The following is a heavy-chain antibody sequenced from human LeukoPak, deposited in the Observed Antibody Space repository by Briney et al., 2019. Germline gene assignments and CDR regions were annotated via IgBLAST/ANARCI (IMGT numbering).Heavy chain of an antibody. D-gene: IGHD4-23*01. CDR2: IYGGGNT. CDR1: GFTVGSSY. Sequence: GGSLRLSCAASGFTVGSSYMNWVRQAPGKGLEWVSLIYGGGNTYYADSVRGRFTISRDNSKNTLYLQMNSLRAEDTAVYYCARRGDGGRSFDYWGQGTLVTVSS. V-gene: IGHV3-53*01. J-gene: IGHJ4*02. CDR3: ARRGDGGRSFDY.